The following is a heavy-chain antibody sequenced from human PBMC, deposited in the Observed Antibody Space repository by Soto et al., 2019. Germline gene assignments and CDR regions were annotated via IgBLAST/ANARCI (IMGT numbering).Heavy chain of an antibody. D-gene: IGHD3-10*01. CDR1: GFTFSSYA. CDR2: TPDTGGDT. Sequence: WVSLRLSCSPSGFTFSSYAMHCIRQAPAKGLDWVSTTPDTGGDTKYSDSVSGRFTMSRDNSKKTLYLQMNTLRVEDSALYYCARGSTDSYPGSRIFDFWGRGTLVTVSS. V-gene: IGHV3-23*01. CDR3: ARGSTDSYPGSRIFDF. J-gene: IGHJ4*02.